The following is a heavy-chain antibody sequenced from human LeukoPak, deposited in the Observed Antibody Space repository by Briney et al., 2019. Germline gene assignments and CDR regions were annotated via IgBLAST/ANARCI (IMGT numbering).Heavy chain of an antibody. CDR1: GGSISSGSYY. CDR2: IYTSGST. V-gene: IGHV4-61*02. CDR3: ARDIYATVTRGYYYYYMDV. J-gene: IGHJ6*03. Sequence: SETLSLTCTVSGGSISSGSYYRSWIRQPAGKGLEWIGRIYTSGSTNYNPSLKSRVTISVDTSKNQFSLKLSSVTAADTAVYYCARDIYATVTRGYYYYYMDVWGKGTTVTISS. D-gene: IGHD4-17*01.